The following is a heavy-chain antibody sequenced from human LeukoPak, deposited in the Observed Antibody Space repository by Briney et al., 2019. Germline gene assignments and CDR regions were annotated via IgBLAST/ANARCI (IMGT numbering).Heavy chain of an antibody. V-gene: IGHV3-74*01. D-gene: IGHD5-12*01. CDR1: GFTFSNYW. CDR2: INSDGSIT. CDR3: VRVWYSGYDYDFDY. J-gene: IGHJ4*02. Sequence: PGGSLRLSCAASGFTFSNYWMHWVRQAPGKGLVWVSLINSDGSITNYADSVKGRFTISRDNAKSTLYLQMNSPRAEDTAVYYCVRVWYSGYDYDFDYWGQGTLVTVSS.